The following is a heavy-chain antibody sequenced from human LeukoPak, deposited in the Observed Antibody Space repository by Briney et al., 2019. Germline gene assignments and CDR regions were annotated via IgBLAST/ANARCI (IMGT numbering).Heavy chain of an antibody. D-gene: IGHD2-2*02. CDR2: IIPIFGTA. Sequence: GASVKVSCKASGGTFSSYAISWVRQAPGQGLEWMGGIIPIFGTANYAQKFQGRVTITTDESTSTAYMELSSLRSEDTAVYYCARERATTIPPISWGQGTMVTVSS. CDR1: GGTFSSYA. J-gene: IGHJ3*01. CDR3: ARERATTIPPIS. V-gene: IGHV1-69*05.